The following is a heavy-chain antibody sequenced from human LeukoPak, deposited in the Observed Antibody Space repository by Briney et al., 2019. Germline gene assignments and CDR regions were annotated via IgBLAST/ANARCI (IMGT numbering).Heavy chain of an antibody. CDR2: VYDSWNN. V-gene: IGHV4-30-4*01. CDR1: GDSINSGNSH. J-gene: IGHJ4*02. Sequence: SETLSLTCTVSGDSINSGNSHWTWIRQPPGKGLEWLGSVYDSWNNYYNPSLESRITLSVDTSKNQYSLELSSVIAADTAVYYCASYFVGNGGRGYWGQGALVTVSS. CDR3: ASYFVGNGGRGY. D-gene: IGHD3-10*02.